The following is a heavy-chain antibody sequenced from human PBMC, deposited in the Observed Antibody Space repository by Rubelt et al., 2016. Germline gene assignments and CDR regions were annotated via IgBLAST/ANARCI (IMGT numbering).Heavy chain of an antibody. V-gene: IGHV3-30*04. CDR2: ISYDGSNK. J-gene: IGHJ6*02. D-gene: IGHD3-3*01. Sequence: VQLVESGGGLVQPGGSLRLSCAASGFTFSSYAMHWVRQAPGKGLEWVAVISYDGSNKYYADSVKGRFTISRDNAKNSLYLQCTSLSAADTAVYYYAPIFGVPDYGMYVWRQGTTITVSS. CDR3: APIFGVPDYGMYV. CDR1: GFTFSSYA.